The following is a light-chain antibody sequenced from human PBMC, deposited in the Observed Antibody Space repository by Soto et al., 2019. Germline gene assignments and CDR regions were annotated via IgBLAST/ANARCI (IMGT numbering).Light chain of an antibody. CDR2: GAS. CDR1: QSVTNNY. CDR3: QQYGNSPIT. V-gene: IGKV3-20*01. Sequence: EVVLTQSPGTLSLSPGERATLSCRASQSVTNNYLAWYQQRPGLAPRLLIYGASSRATGIPDRFSGSGSGTDFTLTISRLEPEDFAVYYCQQYGNSPITFGQGTRLEIK. J-gene: IGKJ5*01.